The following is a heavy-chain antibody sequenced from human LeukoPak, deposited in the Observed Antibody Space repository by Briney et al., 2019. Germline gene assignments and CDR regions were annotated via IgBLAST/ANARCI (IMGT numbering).Heavy chain of an antibody. Sequence: SETLSLICAVYGGSFSGYYWRWIRKPPGKALEWIGEINHSGCTNYSPSLKSRVTISVDTSKNQFPLKLSSVTAADTAVYYCARRGTVRGVIYRAFDYWGQGTLVTVSS. CDR2: INHSGCT. D-gene: IGHD3-10*01. V-gene: IGHV4-34*01. CDR1: GGSFSGYY. CDR3: ARRGTVRGVIYRAFDY. J-gene: IGHJ4*02.